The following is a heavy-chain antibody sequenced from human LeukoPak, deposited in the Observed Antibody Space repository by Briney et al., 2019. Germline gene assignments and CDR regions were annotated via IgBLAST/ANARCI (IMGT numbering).Heavy chain of an antibody. D-gene: IGHD3-9*01. J-gene: IGHJ1*01. CDR1: GGSFSGYY. Sequence: SETLSLTCAVYGGSFSGYYWSWIRQPPGKGLEWIGEINHSGSTNYNPPLKSRVTISVDTSKNQFSLKLSSVTAADTAVYYCASTVLRYFDWPSDFQHWGQGTLVTVSS. CDR3: ASTVLRYFDWPSDFQH. CDR2: INHSGST. V-gene: IGHV4-34*01.